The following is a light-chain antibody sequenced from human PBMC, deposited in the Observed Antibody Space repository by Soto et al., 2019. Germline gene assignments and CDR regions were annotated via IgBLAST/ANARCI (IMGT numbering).Light chain of an antibody. CDR3: SSYTSSRTLV. V-gene: IGLV2-14*01. CDR2: EVS. CDR1: SSDVGGYNY. J-gene: IGLJ2*01. Sequence: QSALTQPASVSGSPGQSITISCTGTSSDVGGYNYVSWYQQHPGIAPKLMISEVSNRPSGVSNRFSGSKSGNTASLTISGLQAEDEADYYCSSYTSSRTLVFGGGPSSPS.